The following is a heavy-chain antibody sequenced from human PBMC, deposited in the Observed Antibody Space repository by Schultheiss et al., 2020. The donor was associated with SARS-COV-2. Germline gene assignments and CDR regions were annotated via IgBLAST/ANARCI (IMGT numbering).Heavy chain of an antibody. Sequence: SETLSLTCTVSGGSISSGGYYWSWIRQPPGKGLEWIGSIYYSGSTYYNPSLKSRVTISVDTSKNQFSLKLNSVTAADTAVYYCARDFTGFWHFDLWGRGTLVTVSS. V-gene: IGHV4-39*07. CDR3: ARDFTGFWHFDL. D-gene: IGHD1-1*01. CDR2: IYYSGST. J-gene: IGHJ2*01. CDR1: GGSISSGGYY.